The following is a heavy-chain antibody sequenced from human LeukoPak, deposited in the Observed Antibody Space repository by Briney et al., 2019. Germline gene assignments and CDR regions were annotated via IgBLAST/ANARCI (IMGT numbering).Heavy chain of an antibody. CDR1: GFTFSSYW. V-gene: IGHV3-74*01. Sequence: PGGSLRLSCAASGFTFSSYWVHWVRQGPGKGLVWVSRINTDGSSTSYADSVKGRFTISRDNAKNTLYLQMNSLTAEHTAVYYCARAGSYRFDYWGQGTLVTVSS. J-gene: IGHJ4*02. CDR3: ARAGSYRFDY. D-gene: IGHD1-26*01. CDR2: INTDGSST.